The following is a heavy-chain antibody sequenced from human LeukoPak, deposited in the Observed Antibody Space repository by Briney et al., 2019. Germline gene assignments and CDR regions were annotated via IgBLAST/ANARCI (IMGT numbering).Heavy chain of an antibody. CDR3: AKDPPGWELPYYFDY. V-gene: IGHV3-30*18. J-gene: IGHJ4*02. CDR2: ISYDGSNK. CDR1: GFTFSSYG. D-gene: IGHD1-26*01. Sequence: GGSLRLSCAASGFTFSSYGMHWVRQAPGRGLEWEAVISYDGSNKYYADSVKGRFTISRDNSKNTLYLQMNSLRAEDTAVYYCAKDPPGWELPYYFDYWGQGTLVTVSS.